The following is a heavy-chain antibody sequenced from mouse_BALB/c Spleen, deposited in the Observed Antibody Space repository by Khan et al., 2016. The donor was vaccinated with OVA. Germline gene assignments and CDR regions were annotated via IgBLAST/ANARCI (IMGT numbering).Heavy chain of an antibody. CDR1: GFTFSDYG. Sequence: EVELVESGGGLVQPGGSRKLSCAASGFTFSDYGMAWVRQAPGKGPEWVAFISTLAYSIYYADPVTGRFTISRENAKNTLYLEMCSLRSDDTAMYYYLRGLRLFADWGQGTLVTVSA. D-gene: IGHD1-2*01. J-gene: IGHJ3*01. V-gene: IGHV5-15*02. CDR3: LRGLRLFAD. CDR2: ISTLAYSI.